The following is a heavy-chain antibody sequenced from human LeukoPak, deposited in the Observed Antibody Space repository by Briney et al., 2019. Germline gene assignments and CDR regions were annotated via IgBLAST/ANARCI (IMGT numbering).Heavy chain of an antibody. D-gene: IGHD5-18*01. V-gene: IGHV3-48*03. CDR2: ISSSGTTI. J-gene: IGHJ4*02. CDR3: ARGLDDGYSYGLDY. Sequence: GGSLRLSCAASGFTFSSYEMNWVRQAPGKGVEGGSDISSSGTTINYADAVKGRVTISRDNAKNSLYLQMSSLRAEDTAVYYCARGLDDGYSYGLDYWGQGTLVTVSS. CDR1: GFTFSSYE.